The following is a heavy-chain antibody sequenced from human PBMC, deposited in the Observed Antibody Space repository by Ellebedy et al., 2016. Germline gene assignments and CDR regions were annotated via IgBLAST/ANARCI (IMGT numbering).Heavy chain of an antibody. Sequence: GESLKISCAASGFTFSNAWMSWVRQAPGKGLEWVGRIKSKTDGGTTDYAAPVKGRFTISRDDSKNTLYLQMNSLKTEDTAVYYCTTDDPHAMITFGGLIVIPHFDYWGQGTLVTVSS. D-gene: IGHD3-16*02. CDR1: GFTFSNAW. CDR2: IKSKTDGGTT. CDR3: TTDDPHAMITFGGLIVIPHFDY. J-gene: IGHJ4*02. V-gene: IGHV3-15*01.